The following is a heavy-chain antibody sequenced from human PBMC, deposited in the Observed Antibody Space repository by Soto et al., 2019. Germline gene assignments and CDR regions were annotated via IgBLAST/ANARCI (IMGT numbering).Heavy chain of an antibody. Sequence: SETLSLTCTFSVASIRSSYWSCIRQSPGKGLEWIGFVHYTGSTNYNPSLKGRVTISVDTSKNQFSLRLTPVTAADTAVYYCARGYYDSNGKYNTFDIWGQGTMVTVSS. CDR3: ARGYYDSNGKYNTFDI. CDR2: VHYTGST. CDR1: VASIRSSY. D-gene: IGHD3-22*01. V-gene: IGHV4-59*01. J-gene: IGHJ3*02.